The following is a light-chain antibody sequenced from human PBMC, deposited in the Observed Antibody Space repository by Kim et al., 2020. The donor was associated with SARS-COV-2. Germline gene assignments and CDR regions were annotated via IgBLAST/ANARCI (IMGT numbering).Light chain of an antibody. CDR3: QQYNSWPRT. V-gene: IGKV3-15*01. CDR2: GES. J-gene: IGKJ1*01. CDR1: QSVRSN. Sequence: VYPRGRANISCRASQSVRSNYAWYQHRPGQAPRLLIYGESTRATGMPARFSGSGSGKEFNLTISSLQSEDFAVYYCQQYNSWPRTFGQGTKVDIK.